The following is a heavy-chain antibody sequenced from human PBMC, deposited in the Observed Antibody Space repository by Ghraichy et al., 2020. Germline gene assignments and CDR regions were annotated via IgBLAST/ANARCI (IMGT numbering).Heavy chain of an antibody. CDR3: ARDEGYSDGYYYYGMDV. Sequence: GGSLRLSCAASGFTFSSYEMNWVRQAPGKGLEWVSYISSSGSTIYYADSVKGRFTISRDNAKNSLYLQMNSLRAEDTAVYYCARDEGYSDGYYYYGMDVWGQGTTVTVSS. CDR2: ISSSGSTI. J-gene: IGHJ6*02. CDR1: GFTFSSYE. D-gene: IGHD5-18*01. V-gene: IGHV3-48*03.